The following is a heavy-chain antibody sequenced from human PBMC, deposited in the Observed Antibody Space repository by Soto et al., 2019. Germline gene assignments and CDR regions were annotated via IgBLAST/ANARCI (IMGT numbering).Heavy chain of an antibody. J-gene: IGHJ4*02. CDR2: ISGSGGSR. CDR1: GFTFSNHA. Sequence: PGGSLRLSCAAPGFTFSNHAMNWVRQAPGKGLEWVSAISGSGGSRDYADSVKGRFTISRDNSKNTLFLQMNSLRVEDTAVYYCAKSAFDFWSGYTYAMDYWGQGTLVTVS. CDR3: AKSAFDFWSGYTYAMDY. D-gene: IGHD3-3*01. V-gene: IGHV3-23*01.